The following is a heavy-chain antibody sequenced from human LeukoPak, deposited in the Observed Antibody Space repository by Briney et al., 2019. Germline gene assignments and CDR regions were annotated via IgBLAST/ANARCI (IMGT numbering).Heavy chain of an antibody. CDR2: ISSSSSTI. V-gene: IGHV3-48*04. J-gene: IGHJ4*02. CDR1: GFIFGNYG. Sequence: GGSLRLSCTASGFIFGNYGLSWFRQAPGKGPEWVSYISSSSSTIYYADSVKGRFTISRDNAKNSLYLQMNSLRAEDTAVYYCASEGLYFDYWGQGTLVTVSS. CDR3: ASEGLYFDY.